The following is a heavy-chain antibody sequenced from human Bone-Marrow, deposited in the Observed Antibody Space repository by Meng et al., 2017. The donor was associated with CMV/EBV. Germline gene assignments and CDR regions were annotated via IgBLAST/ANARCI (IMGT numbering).Heavy chain of an antibody. CDR2: ISSSGSTI. Sequence: GGSLTLSSTASGSTFSSYEMNWVRQAPGKGLEWVSYISSSGSTIYYAYSVKGRFTISRDNAKNSLYLQMNSLRAVDTAVYYCARDGMWVELDSRRGEKDYWGQGVLVTVSS. J-gene: IGHJ4*02. CDR3: ARDGMWVELDSRRGEKDY. V-gene: IGHV3-48*03. CDR1: GSTFSSYE. D-gene: IGHD1-7*01.